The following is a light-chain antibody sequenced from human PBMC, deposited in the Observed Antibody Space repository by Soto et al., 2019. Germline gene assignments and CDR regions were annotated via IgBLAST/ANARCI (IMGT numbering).Light chain of an antibody. CDR1: QSIGRY. V-gene: IGKV3-11*01. Sequence: EIVLTQSPATLSLSPGERVTLSCRASQSIGRYLAWYQHIPGQAHRLLIYDASNRATGIPARFSGSGSGTYFSITISSLEPEDFADYYCQQRANWLTFGGGTKVEIK. CDR3: QQRANWLT. J-gene: IGKJ4*01. CDR2: DAS.